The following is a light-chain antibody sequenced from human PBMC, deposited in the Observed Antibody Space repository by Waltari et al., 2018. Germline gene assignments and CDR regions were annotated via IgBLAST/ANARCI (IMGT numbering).Light chain of an antibody. CDR2: GAS. CDR3: QQSFNTPRT. V-gene: IGKV1-39*01. CDR1: KSISSY. J-gene: IGKJ1*01. Sequence: DIQMTQSPSSLSAPVGDRVTITCRASKSISSYLNWYQQKPGKAPNLLIYGASSLQTGVPSRFSGSGSGTDFTLTISSLQPEDFATYYCQQSFNTPRTFGQGTRVEIK.